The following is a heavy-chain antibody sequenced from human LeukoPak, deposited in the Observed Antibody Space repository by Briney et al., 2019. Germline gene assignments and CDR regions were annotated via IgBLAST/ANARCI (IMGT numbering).Heavy chain of an antibody. V-gene: IGHV4-34*01. CDR3: ARGAAFDY. Sequence: SETLSLTCAVYGGSFSGYYWSWIRQPPGEGLEWIGEINHSGSTNYNPSLKSRVTISVDTSKNQFSLKLSSVTAADTAVYYCARGAAFDYWGQGTLVTVSS. CDR2: INHSGST. J-gene: IGHJ4*02. CDR1: GGSFSGYY. D-gene: IGHD6-25*01.